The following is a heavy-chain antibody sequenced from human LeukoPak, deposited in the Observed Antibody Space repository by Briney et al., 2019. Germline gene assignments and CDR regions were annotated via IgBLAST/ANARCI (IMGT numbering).Heavy chain of an antibody. V-gene: IGHV3-23*01. Sequence: GGSLRLSCAASGFTFSSYAMSWVRQAPGKGLEGVSSISGSGGSTYYADSVKGRFTMSRENSKTTLYLKMNSLRDEDTLVYYCAKIDQDSGEYLRFDYWGQGTLVTVSS. CDR1: GFTFSSYA. CDR2: ISGSGGST. CDR3: AKIDQDSGEYLRFDY. J-gene: IGHJ4*02. D-gene: IGHD6-6*01.